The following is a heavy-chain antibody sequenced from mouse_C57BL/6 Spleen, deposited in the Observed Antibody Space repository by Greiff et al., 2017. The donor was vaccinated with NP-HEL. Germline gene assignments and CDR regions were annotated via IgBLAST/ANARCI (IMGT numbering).Heavy chain of an antibody. CDR3: ARKAGSYYYGSEFAY. CDR2: INPNNGGT. CDR1: GYTFTDYN. Sequence: VQLQQSGPELVKPGASVKIPCKASGYTFTDYNMDWVKQSHGKSLEWIGDINPNNGGTIYNQKFKGKATLTVDKSSSTAYMELRSLTSEDTAVYYCARKAGSYYYGSEFAYWGQGTLVTVSA. V-gene: IGHV1-18*01. J-gene: IGHJ3*01. D-gene: IGHD1-1*01.